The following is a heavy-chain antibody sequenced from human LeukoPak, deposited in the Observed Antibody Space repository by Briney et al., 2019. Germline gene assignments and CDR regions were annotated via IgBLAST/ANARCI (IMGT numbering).Heavy chain of an antibody. CDR3: ARHPYSGTHNWFDP. Sequence: SETLSLTCTVSGGSISSYYWSWIRQPPGKGLEWIGYIYTSGSTNYNPSLKSRVTISVDTSKNQFSLKLSPVTAADTAVYYCARHPYSGTHNWFDPWGQGTLVTVSS. CDR1: GGSISSYY. D-gene: IGHD1-1*01. J-gene: IGHJ5*02. V-gene: IGHV4-4*09. CDR2: IYTSGST.